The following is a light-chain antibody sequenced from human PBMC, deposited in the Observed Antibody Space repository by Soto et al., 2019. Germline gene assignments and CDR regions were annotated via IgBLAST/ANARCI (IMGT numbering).Light chain of an antibody. Sequence: EIVFTQSPGTLSLSPGERATLSCRASQSVSNNYLAWYQQKPGKAPRLLIYGASNRATGIPDRLSGSGSGTDFTLTISRLEPEDAAVYYCQQCGSSSTFGQGTRLEIK. CDR1: QSVSNNY. CDR3: QQCGSSST. J-gene: IGKJ5*01. V-gene: IGKV3-20*01. CDR2: GAS.